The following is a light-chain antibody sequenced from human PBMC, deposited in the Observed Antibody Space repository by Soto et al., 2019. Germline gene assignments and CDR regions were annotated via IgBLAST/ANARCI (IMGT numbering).Light chain of an antibody. V-gene: IGLV2-23*01. Sequence: QAVVTQPASVSGSPGQSITLSCTGTSSDVGSYDLLSWSQQHPGKAPKLMIYECNQRPSGVSNRFSGSKSGNTAALTISGLQAEDEAAYYCCSYAHSDTLVFGGGTKLTVL. CDR3: CSYAHSDTLV. J-gene: IGLJ2*01. CDR1: SSDVGSYDL. CDR2: ECN.